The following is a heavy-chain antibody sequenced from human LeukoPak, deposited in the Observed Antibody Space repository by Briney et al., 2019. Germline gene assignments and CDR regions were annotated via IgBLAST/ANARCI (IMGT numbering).Heavy chain of an antibody. CDR2: IYTSGST. Sequence: PSETLSLTCTVSGYSINSGHYWSWIRQPAGKGLEWIGRIYTSGSTNYNPSLKSRVTMSVDTSKNQFSLKLSSVTAADTAVYYCARGSEVATKYYYYMDVWGKGTTVTVSS. D-gene: IGHD5-12*01. CDR3: ARGSEVATKYYYYMDV. CDR1: GYSINSGHY. V-gene: IGHV4-4*07. J-gene: IGHJ6*03.